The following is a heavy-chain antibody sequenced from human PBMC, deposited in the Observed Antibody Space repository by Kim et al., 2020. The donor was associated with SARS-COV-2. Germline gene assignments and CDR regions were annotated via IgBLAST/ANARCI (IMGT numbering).Heavy chain of an antibody. J-gene: IGHJ6*02. CDR1: GFSFSTYG. Sequence: GGSLRLSCAASGFSFSTYGIHWVRHAPGKGLEWLSLISYDGSNTYYADTVKGRFTISRDNSSNTLYLQMNSLRAEDTAVYYCAKALLRGVNFYYYGMDVWGQGTTVTVSS. CDR3: AKALLRGVNFYYYGMDV. V-gene: IGHV3-30*18. D-gene: IGHD3-10*01. CDR2: ISYDGSNT.